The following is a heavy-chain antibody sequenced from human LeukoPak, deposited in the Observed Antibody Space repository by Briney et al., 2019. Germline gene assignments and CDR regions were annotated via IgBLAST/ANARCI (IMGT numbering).Heavy chain of an antibody. Sequence: GGSLRLSCAASGFTFSDYAMRWVRQAPGKGLEWLSEITRYGADTDYADSVKGRFTISRDNSKNTSYLQMNSLRVEDTAVYYCTTSWPKVREGDQWGQGTLVTVS. V-gene: IGHV3-23*01. D-gene: IGHD3-10*01. CDR2: ITRYGADT. J-gene: IGHJ4*02. CDR1: GFTFSDYA. CDR3: TTSWPKVREGDQ.